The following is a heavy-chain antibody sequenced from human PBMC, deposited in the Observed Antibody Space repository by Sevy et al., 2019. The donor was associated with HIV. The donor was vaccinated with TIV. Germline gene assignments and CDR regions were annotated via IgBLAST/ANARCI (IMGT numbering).Heavy chain of an antibody. Sequence: SETLSLTCTVSGDSISSNYWNWIRQPPGKGLEWIGNIYFTGNTDYSPSLKSRVTLSLDTSKSQFSLTLKSVTAADTAIYFCARDSTTRPRVLDYWGQGTLVTVSS. CDR2: IYFTGNT. D-gene: IGHD1-1*01. J-gene: IGHJ4*02. CDR1: GDSISSNY. CDR3: ARDSTTRPRVLDY. V-gene: IGHV4-59*01.